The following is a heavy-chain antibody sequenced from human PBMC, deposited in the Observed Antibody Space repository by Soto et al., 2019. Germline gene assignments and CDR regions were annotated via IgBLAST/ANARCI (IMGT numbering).Heavy chain of an antibody. J-gene: IGHJ5*02. Sequence: QVQLVQSGAEVKKPGASVKVSCKASGYTFTSYGISWVRQAPGQGLEWMGWISAYNGNTNYAQKLPGRVTMTTDTTPSTAYMELRSLRSDDTAVYYCARCPGRYRGPGTSTPFDPWGQGTLVTVSS. V-gene: IGHV1-18*01. CDR2: ISAYNGNT. CDR1: GYTFTSYG. CDR3: ARCPGRYRGPGTSTPFDP. D-gene: IGHD2-2*01.